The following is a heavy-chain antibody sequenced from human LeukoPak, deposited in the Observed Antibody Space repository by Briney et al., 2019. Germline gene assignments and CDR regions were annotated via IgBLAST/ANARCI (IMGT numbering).Heavy chain of an antibody. D-gene: IGHD3-3*01. CDR3: ARAGYDFWSGLMGGAFDI. CDR2: INAGNGNT. Sequence: ASVKVSCKASGYTFTSYAMHWVRQAPGQRLEWTGWINAGNGNTKYSQEFQGRVTITRDTSASTAYMELSSLRSEDMAVYYCARAGYDFWSGLMGGAFDIWGQGTMVTVSS. J-gene: IGHJ3*02. CDR1: GYTFTSYA. V-gene: IGHV1-3*03.